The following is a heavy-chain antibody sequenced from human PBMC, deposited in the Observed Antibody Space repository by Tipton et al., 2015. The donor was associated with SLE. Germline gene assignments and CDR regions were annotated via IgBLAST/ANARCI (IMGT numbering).Heavy chain of an antibody. CDR3: ASDLTEYSSSWPLYYYYGMDV. Sequence: QLVQSGAEVKKPGSSVKVSCKASGGTFSSYAISWVRQAPGQGLEWMGRIIPIFGTANYAQKFQGRVTITADESTSTAYMELSSLRSEDTAVYYCASDLTEYSSSWPLYYYYGMDVWGQGTTVTVSS. V-gene: IGHV1-69*15. D-gene: IGHD6-13*01. J-gene: IGHJ6*02. CDR1: GGTFSSYA. CDR2: IIPIFGTA.